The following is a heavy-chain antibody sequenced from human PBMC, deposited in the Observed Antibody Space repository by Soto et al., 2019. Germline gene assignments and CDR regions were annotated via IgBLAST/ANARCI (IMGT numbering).Heavy chain of an antibody. Sequence: QMQLVQSGPEVKKPGTSVKVSCKASGFTFTSSAVQWVRQARGQRLEWIGWIVVGSGNTNYARKFQERVTITRDMSTSTAYRELSSLRSEDTAVYYCAADSTPYSNYDYYGMDVWGQGTTVTVSS. D-gene: IGHD4-4*01. CDR2: IVVGSGNT. J-gene: IGHJ6*02. CDR3: AADSTPYSNYDYYGMDV. V-gene: IGHV1-58*01. CDR1: GFTFTSSA.